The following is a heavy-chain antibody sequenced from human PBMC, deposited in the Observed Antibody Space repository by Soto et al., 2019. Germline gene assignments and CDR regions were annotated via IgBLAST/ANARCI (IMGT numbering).Heavy chain of an antibody. Sequence: ASVKVSCKASGYTFTSYDINWVRQATGQGLEWMGWMNPNGGNTGYAQKFQGRVTMTRNTSISTAYMELSSLRSEDTAVYYCARWPGAWGSNDIWGQGTMVTVSS. J-gene: IGHJ3*02. D-gene: IGHD1-26*01. CDR3: ARWPGAWGSNDI. CDR2: MNPNGGNT. CDR1: GYTFTSYD. V-gene: IGHV1-8*01.